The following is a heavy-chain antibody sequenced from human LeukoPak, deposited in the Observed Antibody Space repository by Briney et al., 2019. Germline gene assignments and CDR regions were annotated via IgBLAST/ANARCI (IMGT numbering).Heavy chain of an antibody. CDR3: ARESADYGDRYYYGMDV. J-gene: IGHJ6*02. Sequence: SETLSLTCAVYGGSFSGYYWSWIRHPPGKGLEWMGEINHSGSTNYNPSLKSRVTMSVDTSKNQFSLKLSSVTAADTAVYYCARESADYGDRYYYGMDVWGQGTTVTVSS. V-gene: IGHV4-34*01. CDR1: GGSFSGYY. CDR2: INHSGST. D-gene: IGHD4-17*01.